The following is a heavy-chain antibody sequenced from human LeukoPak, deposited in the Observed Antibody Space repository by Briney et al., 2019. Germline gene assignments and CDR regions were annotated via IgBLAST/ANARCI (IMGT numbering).Heavy chain of an antibody. D-gene: IGHD3-3*01. CDR1: GFTFSDYY. CDR3: AKGRLRFLESLDY. V-gene: IGHV3-53*01. Sequence: GGSLRLSCAASGFTFSDYYMSWIRQAPGKGLEWVSVIYSGGSTYYADSVKGRFTISRDNSKNTLYLQMNSLRAEDTAVYFCAKGRLRFLESLDYWGQGTLVTVSS. CDR2: IYSGGST. J-gene: IGHJ4*02.